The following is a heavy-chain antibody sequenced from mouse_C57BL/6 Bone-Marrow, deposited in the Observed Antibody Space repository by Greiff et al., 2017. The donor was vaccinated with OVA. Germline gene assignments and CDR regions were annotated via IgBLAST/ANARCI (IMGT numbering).Heavy chain of an antibody. CDR3: TAYYYGSPWFAY. Sequence: EVKLMASGAELVRPGASVKLSCTASGFNIKDDYMHWVKQRPEQGLEWIGWIDPENGDTEYASKFQGKATITADTSSNTAYLQLSSLTSEDTAVYYCTAYYYGSPWFAYWGQGTLVTVSA. CDR2: IDPENGDT. D-gene: IGHD1-1*01. J-gene: IGHJ3*01. CDR1: GFNIKDDY. V-gene: IGHV14-4*01.